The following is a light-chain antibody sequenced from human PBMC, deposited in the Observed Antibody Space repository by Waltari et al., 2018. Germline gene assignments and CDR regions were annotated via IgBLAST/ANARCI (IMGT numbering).Light chain of an antibody. CDR2: EVI. CDR3: SSYTSSSTSLYV. J-gene: IGLJ1*01. CDR1: SSDVGGYNY. V-gene: IGLV2-14*01. Sequence: QSALTQPASVSGSPGQSITISCTGTSSDVGGYNYVSWYQQHPGKAPKLMIYEVINRPAGVSNRFSGSKSGNTASLTISGLQAEDEADYYCSSYTSSSTSLYVFGTGTKVTVL.